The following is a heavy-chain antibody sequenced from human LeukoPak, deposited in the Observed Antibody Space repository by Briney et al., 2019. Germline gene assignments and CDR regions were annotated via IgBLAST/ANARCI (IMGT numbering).Heavy chain of an antibody. V-gene: IGHV3-30*02. Sequence: PGGSLRLSCAASGFTFSSYGMHWVREAPGKGLEWVAFIRYDGSHENYAGSVKGRFTISRDNAKNSLYLQMNSLRAEDTAVYYCATQLELRIFDYWGQGTLVTVSS. CDR2: IRYDGSHE. CDR1: GFTFSSYG. D-gene: IGHD1-7*01. J-gene: IGHJ4*02. CDR3: ATQLELRIFDY.